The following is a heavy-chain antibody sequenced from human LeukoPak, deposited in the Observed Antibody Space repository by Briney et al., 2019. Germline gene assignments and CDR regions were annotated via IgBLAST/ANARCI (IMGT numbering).Heavy chain of an antibody. J-gene: IGHJ6*04. CDR2: FIPILGTA. CDR3: AGIPVFGVVLHQEPV. CDR1: GGNFNTYA. D-gene: IGHD3-3*01. V-gene: IGHV1-69*10. Sequence: SVKVSCKASGGNFNTYAISWVRQAPGQGLEWMGVFIPILGTANSTQKFQDRVTITADISTNTVYMELSSLRSEDTAVYFCAGIPVFGVVLHQEPVWGKGTTVTVSS.